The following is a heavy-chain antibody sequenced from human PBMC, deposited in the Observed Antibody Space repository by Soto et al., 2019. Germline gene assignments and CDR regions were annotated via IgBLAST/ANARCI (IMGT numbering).Heavy chain of an antibody. Sequence: QITLKESGPTLVKPTQTLTLTCTFSGFSLSTTGVGVGWIRQPPGKALEWLALFYWDDDKHHSPSLKSRLTITKDPSKNQVVLTMTNMDPVDTGTYYCAKRRSYGDFHHWGQGTLVTVSS. CDR1: GFSLSTTGVG. CDR3: AKRRSYGDFHH. CDR2: FYWDDDK. V-gene: IGHV2-5*02. J-gene: IGHJ1*01. D-gene: IGHD4-17*01.